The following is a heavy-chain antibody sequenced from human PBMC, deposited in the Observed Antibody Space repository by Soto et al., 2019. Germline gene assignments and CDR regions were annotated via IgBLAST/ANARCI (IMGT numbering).Heavy chain of an antibody. CDR1: GGSLIQSY. CDR3: ATSNDPCPGCYS. D-gene: IGHD3-10*01. CDR2: VYYTGRT. Sequence: SETLSLTCTVSGGSLIQSYWNWIRQTPGKGLEWIGCVYYTGRTNVNPSFKSRVSMSVDTSKNQFSLTLTSVTAADTAMYYCATSNDPCPGCYSWGQGTLVTVSS. V-gene: IGHV4-59*01. J-gene: IGHJ5*02.